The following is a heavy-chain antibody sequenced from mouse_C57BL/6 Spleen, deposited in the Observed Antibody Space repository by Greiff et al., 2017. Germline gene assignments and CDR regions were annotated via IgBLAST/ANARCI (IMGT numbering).Heavy chain of an antibody. Sequence: LVESGAELVRPGASVKLSCTASGFNIKDDYMHWVKQRPEQGLEWIGWIDPENGDTEYASKFQGKATITADTSSNTAYLQLSSLTSEDTAVYYCTTTYYDGMDYWGQGTSVTVSS. V-gene: IGHV14-4*01. CDR3: TTTYYDGMDY. J-gene: IGHJ4*01. CDR2: IDPENGDT. D-gene: IGHD2-10*01. CDR1: GFNIKDDY.